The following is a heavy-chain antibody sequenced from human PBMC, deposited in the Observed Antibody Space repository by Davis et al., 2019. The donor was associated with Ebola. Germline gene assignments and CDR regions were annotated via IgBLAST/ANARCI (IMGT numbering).Heavy chain of an antibody. CDR3: ARVYGDYVPPYYFDY. Sequence: PGGSLRLSCTVSGGSISSYYWSWIRQPAGKGLEWIGRIYTSGSTNYNPSLKSRVTMSVDTSKNQFSLKLSSVTAADTAVYYCARVYGDYVPPYYFDYWGQGTLVTVSS. CDR2: IYTSGST. D-gene: IGHD4-17*01. V-gene: IGHV4-4*07. CDR1: GGSISSYY. J-gene: IGHJ4*02.